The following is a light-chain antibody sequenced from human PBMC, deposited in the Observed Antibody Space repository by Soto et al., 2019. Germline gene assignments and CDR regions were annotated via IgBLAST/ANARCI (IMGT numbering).Light chain of an antibody. CDR1: QSISSW. Sequence: DIHMTHSPSTLSASVVYRFTITCRASQSISSWLAWYQQKPGKAPKLLIYKASSLESGVPSRFSGSGSGTEFTLTISSLQPDDFATYYCQQYNSYSPLTFGGGTKVDIK. CDR3: QQYNSYSPLT. V-gene: IGKV1-5*03. J-gene: IGKJ4*01. CDR2: KAS.